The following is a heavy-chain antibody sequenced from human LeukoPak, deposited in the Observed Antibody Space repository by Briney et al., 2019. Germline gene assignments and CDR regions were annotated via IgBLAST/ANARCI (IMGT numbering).Heavy chain of an antibody. V-gene: IGHV4-59*01. J-gene: IGHJ4*02. Sequence: PSETLSLTCSVSGGSISSYYWSWIRQPPGKGLEWVGYIYYSGSTNYNPSLKSRVTISVDTSKNQFSLRLTSVTAADTAVYYCARGVYIAAAQYGYWGQGTLVTVSS. D-gene: IGHD6-13*01. CDR1: GGSISSYY. CDR2: IYYSGST. CDR3: ARGVYIAAAQYGY.